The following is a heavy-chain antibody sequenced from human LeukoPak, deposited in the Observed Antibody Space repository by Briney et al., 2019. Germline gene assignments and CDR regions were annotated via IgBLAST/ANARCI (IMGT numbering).Heavy chain of an antibody. CDR3: VRLFVQEPSGWFDP. V-gene: IGHV1-8*01. D-gene: IGHD3-10*01. CDR1: GYTFSSYE. J-gene: IGHJ5*02. Sequence: ASVKVSCKTSGYTFSSYEINWVRQLPGQGLEWMGWMNPNSGNTAYAQKFQGRVTMTRDVSIRTAYMELSSLRSEDTAVYYCVRLFVQEPSGWFDPWGQGTLVTVS. CDR2: MNPNSGNT.